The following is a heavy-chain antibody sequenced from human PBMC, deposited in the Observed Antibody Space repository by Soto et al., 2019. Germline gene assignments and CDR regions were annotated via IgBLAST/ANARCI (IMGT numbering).Heavy chain of an antibody. J-gene: IGHJ4*02. D-gene: IGHD6-6*01. CDR2: ISSGGSTI. CDR3: AKARSIAARPGDDYFDY. V-gene: IGHV3-48*03. Sequence: EVQLVESGGGLVQPGGSLRLSCAASGFTFSSYEMNWVRQAPGKGLEWVSYISSGGSTIYYADSVRGRFTISRDNAKNTLYLQMNSLRAEDTAVYYCAKARSIAARPGDDYFDYWGQGTLVTVSS. CDR1: GFTFSSYE.